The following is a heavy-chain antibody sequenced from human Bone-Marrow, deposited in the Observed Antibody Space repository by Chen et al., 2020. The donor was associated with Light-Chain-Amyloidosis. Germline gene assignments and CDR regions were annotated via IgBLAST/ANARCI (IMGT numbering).Heavy chain of an antibody. V-gene: IGHV3-9*01. CDR2: ISWNSGSI. CDR3: AKDIIPAATGGWNWFDP. J-gene: IGHJ5*02. D-gene: IGHD2-2*01. CDR1: GFTFDDYA. Sequence: EVQLVESGGGLVQPGRSLRLSCAASGFTFDDYAMHWFRQAPGKGLEWVSGISWNSGSIGYADSVKGRFTISRDNAKNSLYLQMNSLRAEDTALYYCAKDIIPAATGGWNWFDPWGQGTLVTVSS.